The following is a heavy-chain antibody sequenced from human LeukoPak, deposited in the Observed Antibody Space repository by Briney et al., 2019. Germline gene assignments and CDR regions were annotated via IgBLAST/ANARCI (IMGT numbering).Heavy chain of an antibody. CDR3: ARDPPHSSGPNSPCFEY. CDR1: GYTFSTYG. J-gene: IGHJ4*02. CDR2: ISPYNDNT. V-gene: IGHV1-18*01. D-gene: IGHD6-19*01. Sequence: GASVKVSCKASGYTFSTYGISWVRQAPGQGLEWMGWISPYNDNTEYAQKFQGRVTMTRDTSTSTAYMELRSLRSDDTAVYYCARDPPHSSGPNSPCFEYWGQGTLVTVSS.